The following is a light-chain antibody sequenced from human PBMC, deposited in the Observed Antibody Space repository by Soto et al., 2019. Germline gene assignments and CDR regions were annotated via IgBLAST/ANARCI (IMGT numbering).Light chain of an antibody. J-gene: IGKJ1*01. Sequence: EIVLTQSPGNLSLSPGERATLSCRASHSVTSDYLAWYQQKPGQPPRLLIYSATKRATGIADRFSGSGSGTDFTLTISRLGAEDFAVYYCQQYGDSPRVFGQGTKVEIK. V-gene: IGKV3-20*01. CDR3: QQYGDSPRV. CDR2: SAT. CDR1: HSVTSDY.